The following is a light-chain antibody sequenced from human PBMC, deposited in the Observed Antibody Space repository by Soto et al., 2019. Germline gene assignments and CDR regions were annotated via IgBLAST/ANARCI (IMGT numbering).Light chain of an antibody. Sequence: QPVLTQPPSASGTPGQRVTISCSGSSSNIGSNYVYWYQQLPGTAPKLLIYRNNQRPSGVPDRFSGSKSGTSASLAISGLRSEDDADYYCAAWDDSLSGHVVFGGGTKLTVL. CDR2: RNN. CDR1: SSNIGSNY. CDR3: AAWDDSLSGHVV. J-gene: IGLJ2*01. V-gene: IGLV1-47*01.